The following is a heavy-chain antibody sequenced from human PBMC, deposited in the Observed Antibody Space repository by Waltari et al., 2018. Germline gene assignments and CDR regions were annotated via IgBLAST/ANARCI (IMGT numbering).Heavy chain of an antibody. D-gene: IGHD4-17*01. CDR3: ARGDYGDYAGAFDI. V-gene: IGHV1-69*01. CDR2: IIPIFGTA. Sequence: QVQLVQSGAEVKKPGSSVKVSCQASGGTFSSYAISWVPQAPGQGLEWMGGIIPIFGTANYAQKFQGRVTITADESTSTAYMELSSLRSEDTAVYYCARGDYGDYAGAFDIWGQGTMVTVSS. CDR1: GGTFSSYA. J-gene: IGHJ3*02.